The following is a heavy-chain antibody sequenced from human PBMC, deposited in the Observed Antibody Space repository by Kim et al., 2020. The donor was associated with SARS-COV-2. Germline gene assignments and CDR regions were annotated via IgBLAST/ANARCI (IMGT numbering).Heavy chain of an antibody. CDR1: GYTLIELS. D-gene: IGHD3-3*01. CDR2: FDPEDGET. V-gene: IGHV1-24*01. J-gene: IGHJ5*02. Sequence: ASVKVSCKVSGYTLIELSMHWVRQAPGKGLEWMGGFDPEDGETIYAQKFQGRVTMTEDTSTDTAYMELSSLRSEDTAVYYCGTGPAGFGVVISWFDPWGQGTLVTVSS. CDR3: GTGPAGFGVVISWFDP.